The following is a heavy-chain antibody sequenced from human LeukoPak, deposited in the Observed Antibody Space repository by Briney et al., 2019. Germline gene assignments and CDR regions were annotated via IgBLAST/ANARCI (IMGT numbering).Heavy chain of an antibody. CDR3: TPRELRHDGSGTYPVALQL. J-gene: IGHJ3*01. Sequence: PGGPLRLTCTASGFTISSHCWNWIRQAPGKGLEWVGRIRSKSDHGTTDYAAPVKGRVTISRDDSKNTLYLQMNSLKTEDTAVYYCTPRELRHDGSGTYPVALQLWVGGTMVTVSS. CDR2: IRSKSDHGTT. D-gene: IGHD3-10*01. V-gene: IGHV3-15*01. CDR1: GFTISSHC.